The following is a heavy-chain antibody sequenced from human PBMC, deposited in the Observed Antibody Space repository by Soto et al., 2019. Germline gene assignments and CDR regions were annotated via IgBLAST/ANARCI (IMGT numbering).Heavy chain of an antibody. CDR1: GFPFSTYW. CDR2: INSDGSST. CDR3: ARVAGVYESYDAFDI. J-gene: IGHJ3*02. D-gene: IGHD2-8*01. Sequence: PGGSLRLSCATSGFPFSTYWMHWVRQAPGKGLVWVSRINSDGSSTSYADSVKGRFTISRDNAKNTLFLQMNSLRAEDTAVYYCARVAGVYESYDAFDIWGQGTMVTVSS. V-gene: IGHV3-74*01.